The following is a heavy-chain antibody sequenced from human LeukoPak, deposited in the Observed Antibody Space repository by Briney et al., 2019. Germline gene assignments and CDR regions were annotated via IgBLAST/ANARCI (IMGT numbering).Heavy chain of an antibody. D-gene: IGHD5-12*01. Sequence: GGSLRLFCAASGFIFSRFWMSWVRQAPGKGLEWVANIKQDGSEKYYVDSVKGRFTISRDNAKNSLYLQMNSLRAEDTAVFYCARDGTYTDYDPDFDIWGQGTLVTVSS. CDR2: IKQDGSEK. CDR1: GFIFSRFW. CDR3: ARDGTYTDYDPDFDI. J-gene: IGHJ4*02. V-gene: IGHV3-7*04.